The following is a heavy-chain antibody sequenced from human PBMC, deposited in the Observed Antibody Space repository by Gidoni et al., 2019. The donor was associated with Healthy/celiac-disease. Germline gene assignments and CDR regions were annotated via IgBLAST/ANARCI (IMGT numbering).Heavy chain of an antibody. CDR1: GYSFTSYW. V-gene: IGHV5-10-1*01. CDR2: FHPSDSYT. D-gene: IGHD1-26*01. CDR3: ARVGDGMDV. Sequence: EVQLVQSGAEVQQPGESLRISCKGPGYSFTSYWLSWVRQMPGKGLEWMGSFHPSDSYTNYSPSFQGHVTISADKSISTAYLQWSSLKASDTAMYYCARVGDGMDVWGQGTTVTVSS. J-gene: IGHJ6*02.